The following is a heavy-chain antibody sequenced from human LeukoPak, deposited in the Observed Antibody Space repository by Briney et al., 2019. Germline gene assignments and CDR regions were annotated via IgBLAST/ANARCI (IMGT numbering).Heavy chain of an antibody. CDR3: ARSVMEYYYDSSGYTIPTRFDP. Sequence: GGSLRLSCAASGFTFSSYWMSWVRQAPGKGLEWVANIKQDGSEKYYVDSVKGRFTISRDNAKNSLYLQMNSLRAEDTAVYYCARSVMEYYYDSSGYTIPTRFDPWGQGTLVTVSS. J-gene: IGHJ5*02. CDR2: IKQDGSEK. V-gene: IGHV3-7*01. CDR1: GFTFSSYW. D-gene: IGHD3-22*01.